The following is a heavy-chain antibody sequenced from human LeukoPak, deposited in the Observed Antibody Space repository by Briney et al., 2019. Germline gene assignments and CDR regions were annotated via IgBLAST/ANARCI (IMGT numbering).Heavy chain of an antibody. Sequence: SVKVSCKASGGTFSSYAISWVRQAPGQGLEWMGRIIPIFGTANYAQKFQGRVTITTDESTSTAYMELSSLRSEDTAVYYCAREGSGESGFDPWAQGTLVTVSS. CDR3: AREGSGESGFDP. J-gene: IGHJ5*02. D-gene: IGHD3-10*01. V-gene: IGHV1-69*05. CDR2: IIPIFGTA. CDR1: GGTFSSYA.